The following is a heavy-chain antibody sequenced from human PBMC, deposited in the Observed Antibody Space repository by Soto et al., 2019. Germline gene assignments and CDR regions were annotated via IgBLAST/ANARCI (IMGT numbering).Heavy chain of an antibody. CDR3: GSSSSGSYLDY. CDR1: GFTFSGSA. V-gene: IGHV3-73*01. J-gene: IGHJ4*02. Sequence: EVQLVESGGGMVQPGGSLKLSCTASGFTFSGSAVLWVRQASVNGLEWLGRMRSKGNNYATAYAASVKGRILISRDDSKNMAYLQMDSLKPEDTAVYYCGSSSSGSYLDYWGQGTLVTVSS. CDR2: MRSKGNNYAT. D-gene: IGHD3-22*01.